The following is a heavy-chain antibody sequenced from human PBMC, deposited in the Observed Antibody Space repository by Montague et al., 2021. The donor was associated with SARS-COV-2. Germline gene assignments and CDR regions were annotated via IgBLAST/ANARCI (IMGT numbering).Heavy chain of an antibody. J-gene: IGHJ4*02. Sequence: SRSLSLSASGFPFSSYAMSWVRQAPGKGLEWVSAISGSGGSTYYADSVKGRFTISRDNSKNTLYLQMNSLRAEDTAVYYCAKDWFGYSGYDYDYWGQGTLVTVSS. V-gene: IGHV3-23*01. CDR2: ISGSGGST. D-gene: IGHD5-12*01. CDR3: AKDWFGYSGYDYDY. CDR1: GFPFSSYA.